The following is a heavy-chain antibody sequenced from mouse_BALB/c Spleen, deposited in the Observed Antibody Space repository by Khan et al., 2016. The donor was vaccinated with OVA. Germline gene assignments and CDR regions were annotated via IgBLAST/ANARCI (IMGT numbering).Heavy chain of an antibody. CDR3: TRINWYVAWFVY. J-gene: IGHJ3*01. CDR1: GYTFTSYW. D-gene: IGHD1-3*01. Sequence: EVQLQQSGTVLARPGASVKMSCKASGYTFTSYWMHWVKQRPGQGLEWIGDIYPGNTDTNYNQKFKGKAKLTAATSTSTAYMELSSLTNEGSAVYCCTRINWYVAWFVYWGQGTLVTVSA. CDR2: IYPGNTDT. V-gene: IGHV1-5*01.